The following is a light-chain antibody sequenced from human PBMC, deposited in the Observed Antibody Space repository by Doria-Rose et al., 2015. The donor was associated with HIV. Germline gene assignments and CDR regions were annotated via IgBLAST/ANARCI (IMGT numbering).Light chain of an antibody. J-gene: IGLJ2*01. V-gene: IGLV2-14*03. Sequence: QSALTQPASLSGSPGQSITISCKGTSSDLSGYNSVSWYQQYPGKAPKVIIYDVIRRPSDVSYRFSASKSGNTAPLTISGLQPEDEAYYYCNSYTASGHVVFGGGTKLTVL. CDR3: NSYTASGHVV. CDR2: DVI. CDR1: SSDLSGYNS.